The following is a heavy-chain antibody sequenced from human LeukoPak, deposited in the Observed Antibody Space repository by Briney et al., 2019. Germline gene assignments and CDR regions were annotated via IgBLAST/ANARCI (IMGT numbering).Heavy chain of an antibody. D-gene: IGHD1-26*01. CDR2: IYYSGST. J-gene: IGHJ4*02. V-gene: IGHV4-39*01. CDR3: ARLPGGQKGIVGATS. CDR1: GGSISSSCLY. Sequence: PSETLSLPCTVSGGSISSSCLYWGWIRQPPGKGLEWTGSIYYSGSTYYNPSLKSRVTISVDTSKNQFSLKLSSVTAADTAVYYCARLPGGQKGIVGATSWGQGTLVTVSS.